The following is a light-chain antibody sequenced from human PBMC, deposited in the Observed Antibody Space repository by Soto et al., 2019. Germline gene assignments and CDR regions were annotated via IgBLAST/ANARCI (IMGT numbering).Light chain of an antibody. J-gene: IGKJ5*01. CDR3: QQYENSPIT. Sequence: IVVTQSPSILSLSPGERASLSCRASQSITSSFLAWYQQNPGQAPRLLIYGASSRATGIPDRFRGTGSETDFTLTINRLEPEDCAVYYCQQYENSPITFGQGTRLEIK. V-gene: IGKV3-20*01. CDR2: GAS. CDR1: QSITSSF.